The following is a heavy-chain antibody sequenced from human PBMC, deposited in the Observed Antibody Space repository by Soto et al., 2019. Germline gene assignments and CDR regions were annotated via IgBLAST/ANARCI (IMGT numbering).Heavy chain of an antibody. CDR2: INPDATIT. CDR1: GFTFSRHW. CDR3: ARESSYGMDV. V-gene: IGHV3-74*01. Sequence: EVQLVESGGGLVQPGGSLALSCAGTGFTFSRHWMHWVRQAPGKGLVWVSRINPDATITTYADSVKGRFAISRDNAKNTLYLQMNSLRAEDAAVYYCARESSYGMDVWGQGTTVTVSS. J-gene: IGHJ6*02.